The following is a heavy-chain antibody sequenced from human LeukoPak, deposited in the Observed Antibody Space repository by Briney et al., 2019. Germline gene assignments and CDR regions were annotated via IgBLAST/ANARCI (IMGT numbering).Heavy chain of an antibody. CDR1: GFSFRNYA. V-gene: IGHV3-64*02. CDR3: TRDGGSFCDFDY. Sequence: GGSLGLSCVASGFSFRNYAIHWVRQAPGKELEYVSVINTDGRITYYADSVKGRFTISRDNSKNTVYLQMDSLRGEDMAVYYCTRDGGSFCDFDYWGQGALVTVSS. CDR2: INTDGRIT. D-gene: IGHD1-26*01. J-gene: IGHJ4*02.